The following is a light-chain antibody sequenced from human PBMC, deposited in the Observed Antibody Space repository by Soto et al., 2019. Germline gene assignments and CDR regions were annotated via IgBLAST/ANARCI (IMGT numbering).Light chain of an antibody. CDR1: GSDIGGYNY. Sequence: QSVLTQPRSVSGSPGQSVTMSCTGTGSDIGGYNYVSWYQHHPGKAPKLLIYVVTNRPSGVPGRFSGSKFGNTASLTISGLQAEDEADYYCCSYAGSVTWVFGGGTKLTVL. V-gene: IGLV2-11*01. J-gene: IGLJ3*02. CDR2: VVT. CDR3: CSYAGSVTWV.